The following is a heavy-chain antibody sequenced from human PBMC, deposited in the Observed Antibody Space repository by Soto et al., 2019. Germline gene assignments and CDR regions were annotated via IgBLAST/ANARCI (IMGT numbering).Heavy chain of an antibody. CDR3: ARDGDSSSPFDI. CDR2: INPNSGGT. V-gene: IGHV1-2*02. D-gene: IGHD6-6*01. J-gene: IGHJ3*02. Sequence: QVQLVQSGAEVKKPGASVKVSCKASGYPLTGNYMHWVRQATGQGLEWMGWINPNSGGTNYAQKFQGRVTVTRDTSISTAYMELSRLRSDDTAVYYCARDGDSSSPFDIWGQGTMVTVSS. CDR1: GYPLTGNY.